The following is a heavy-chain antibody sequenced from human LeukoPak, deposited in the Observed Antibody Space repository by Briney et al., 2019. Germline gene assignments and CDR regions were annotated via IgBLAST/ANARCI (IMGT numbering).Heavy chain of an antibody. Sequence: PGGSLRLSCAASGFTFSNHAMHWVRQAPGKGLEWVSIISYDGNEKFYADSVKGRSAISRDTSKNTVYLQMNSLRVEDTAVYYCARDRDTAMGTWGKGTTVIVSS. J-gene: IGHJ6*04. V-gene: IGHV3-30*09. CDR2: ISYDGNEK. CDR1: GFTFSNHA. CDR3: ARDRDTAMGT. D-gene: IGHD5-18*01.